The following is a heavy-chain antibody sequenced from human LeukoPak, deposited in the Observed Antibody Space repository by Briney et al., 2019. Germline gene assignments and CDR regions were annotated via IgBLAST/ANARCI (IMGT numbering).Heavy chain of an antibody. CDR1: GFTFTNYY. D-gene: IGHD1-1*01. CDR3: ARENWSQDY. CDR2: INKDGSKG. Sequence: GGSLRLSCAASGFTFTNYYMTWVRQAPGKGLEWVANINKDGSKGSYADSVRGRFTISRDNAKKSLYLQMDNLSAEDTATYYCARENWSQDYWGQGTRVTVSS. V-gene: IGHV3-7*01. J-gene: IGHJ4*02.